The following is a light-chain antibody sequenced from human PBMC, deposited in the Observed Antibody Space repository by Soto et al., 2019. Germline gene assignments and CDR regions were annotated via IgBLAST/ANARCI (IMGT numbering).Light chain of an antibody. CDR1: QGINNN. Sequence: EIVVTQSPATLSVSPGERATLFCRASQGINNNLAWYQQRPGQAPRLLIYGASTRAPGIPARFCGSGSGTDFTLTISSLQSEDFAVYHCQHYNNLPLSFGGGSKVEI. CDR2: GAS. J-gene: IGKJ4*01. CDR3: QHYNNLPLS. V-gene: IGKV3-15*01.